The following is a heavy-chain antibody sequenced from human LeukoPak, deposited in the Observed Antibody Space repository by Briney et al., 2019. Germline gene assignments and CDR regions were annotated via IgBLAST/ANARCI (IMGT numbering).Heavy chain of an antibody. D-gene: IGHD4-17*01. J-gene: IGHJ4*02. Sequence: SQTLSLTCTVSGGSISSGDYYWSWIRQDPRKGLEWNGYIHYSGSTYYNPSLKSRVTISVDTSKNQFSLKLSSVTAADTAVYYCAREPQYGDRFFDFWGQGTLVTVSS. CDR3: AREPQYGDRFFDF. CDR1: GGSISSGDYY. V-gene: IGHV4-31*03. CDR2: IHYSGST.